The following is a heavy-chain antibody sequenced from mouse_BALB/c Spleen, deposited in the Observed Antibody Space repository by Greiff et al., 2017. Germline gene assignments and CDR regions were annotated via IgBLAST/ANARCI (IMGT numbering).Heavy chain of an antibody. V-gene: IGHV14-1*02. CDR2: IDPENGNT. CDR1: GFNIKDYY. J-gene: IGHJ3*01. D-gene: IGHD1-2*01. Sequence: VQLQQSGAELVRPGALVKLSCKASGFNIKDYYMHWVKQRPEQGLEWIGWIDPENGNTIYDPKFQGKASITADTSSNTAYLQLSSLTSEDTAVYYCTRGYGPAWFAYWGQGTLVTVSA. CDR3: TRGYGPAWFAY.